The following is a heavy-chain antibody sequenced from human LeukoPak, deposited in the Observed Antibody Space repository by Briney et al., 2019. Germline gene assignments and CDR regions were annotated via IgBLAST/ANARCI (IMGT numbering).Heavy chain of an antibody. CDR2: INHSGST. CDR3: ARWGLWFGELSAFDP. CDR1: GGSFSGYY. D-gene: IGHD3-10*01. V-gene: IGHV4-34*01. J-gene: IGHJ5*02. Sequence: SETLSLTCAVYGGSFSGYYWSWIRQPPGKGLEWIGEINHSGSTNYNPSLKSRVTISVDTSKNQFSLKLSSVTAADTAVYYCARWGLWFGELSAFDPWGQGTLVTVSS.